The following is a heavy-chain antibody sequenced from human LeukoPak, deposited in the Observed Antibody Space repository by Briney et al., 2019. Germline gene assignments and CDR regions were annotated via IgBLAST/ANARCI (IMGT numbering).Heavy chain of an antibody. CDR2: IGGSGSTT. Sequence: PGGSLRLSCVPSGLTLGNYGLNWVRQAPGTGLEWVSSIGGSGSTTYYADSLRGPFSLSRDKSPNSMYLQMSSLRAEDTAIYYCAEVESSYCRIWGQGTLVTVSS. V-gene: IGHV3-23*01. CDR3: AEVESSYCRI. D-gene: IGHD3-10*01. CDR1: GLTLGNYG. J-gene: IGHJ4*02.